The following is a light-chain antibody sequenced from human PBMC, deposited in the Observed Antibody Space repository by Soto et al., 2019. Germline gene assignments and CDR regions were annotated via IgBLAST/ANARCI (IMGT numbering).Light chain of an antibody. CDR1: SSDVGGYNY. Sequence: QSALTQPASVSGSPGQSITFSCTGTSSDVGGYNYVSWYQQHPGKAPQLVIFDVSNRPSGVSNRFSGSKSGNTASLTISGLQAEDEADYYCSSYTSTSTYVFGTRTKLTVL. CDR3: SSYTSTSTYV. V-gene: IGLV2-14*01. J-gene: IGLJ1*01. CDR2: DVS.